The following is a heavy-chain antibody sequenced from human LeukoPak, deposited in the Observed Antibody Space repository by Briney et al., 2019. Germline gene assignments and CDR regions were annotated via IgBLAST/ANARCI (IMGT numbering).Heavy chain of an antibody. D-gene: IGHD1-14*01. Sequence: PSETLSLTCTVSGYSINSGYCWGWIRQPPGKGLEWIGSIYHSGSTYYNPSLKSRVTISVDTSKNQFSLKLSSVTAADTAVYYCAPDRAATGSDYWGQGTLVTVSS. J-gene: IGHJ4*02. CDR3: APDRAATGSDY. V-gene: IGHV4-38-2*02. CDR1: GYSINSGYC. CDR2: IYHSGST.